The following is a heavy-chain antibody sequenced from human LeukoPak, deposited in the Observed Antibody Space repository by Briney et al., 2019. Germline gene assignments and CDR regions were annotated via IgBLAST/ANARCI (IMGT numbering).Heavy chain of an antibody. CDR1: GGTFSSYA. CDR3: ARDGGYTLNWFDP. Sequence: ASVKVSCKASGGTFSSYAISWVRQAPGQGLEWMGGIIPIFGTANYAQKLQGRVTMTTDTSTGTAYMELRSLRSDDTAVYYCARDGGYTLNWFDPWGQGTLVTVSS. D-gene: IGHD5-18*01. J-gene: IGHJ5*02. CDR2: IIPIFGTA. V-gene: IGHV1-69*05.